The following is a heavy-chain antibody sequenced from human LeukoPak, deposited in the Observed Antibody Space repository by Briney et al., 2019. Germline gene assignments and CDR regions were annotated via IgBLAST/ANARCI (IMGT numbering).Heavy chain of an antibody. CDR2: IYTSGST. D-gene: IGHD3-22*01. CDR3: ARMGSGYYPVED. Sequence: PSQTLSLTCTVSGGSISSGSYYWSWIRQPAGKGLEWIGRIYTSGSTNYNPSLKSRVTISVDTSKNQFSLKLSSVTAADTAVYYCARMGSGYYPVEDWGQGTLVTVSS. CDR1: GGSISSGSYY. V-gene: IGHV4-61*02. J-gene: IGHJ4*02.